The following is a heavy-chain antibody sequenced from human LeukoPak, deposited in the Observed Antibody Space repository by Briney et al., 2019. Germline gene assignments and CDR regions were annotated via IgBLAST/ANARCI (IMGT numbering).Heavy chain of an antibody. CDR3: ARGTVYYDSSGYISGYFDY. D-gene: IGHD3-22*01. J-gene: IGHJ4*02. Sequence: QPGGSLRLSCAASGFTFSSYWMHWVPQAPGKGLVWVSRINSDGSSTSYADSVKGRFTISRENAKNTLYLQMNSLRAEDTAVYYCARGTVYYDSSGYISGYFDYWGQGTLVTVSS. CDR2: INSDGSST. CDR1: GFTFSSYW. V-gene: IGHV3-74*01.